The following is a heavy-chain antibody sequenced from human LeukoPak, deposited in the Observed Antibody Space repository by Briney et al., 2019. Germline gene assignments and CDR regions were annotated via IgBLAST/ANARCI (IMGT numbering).Heavy chain of an antibody. Sequence: ASVKVSCKASGYTFTSYGISWVRQAPGQGLEWMGWISAYNGNTNYAQKLQGRVTMTTDNSTSTDYMELRSLRSDDTAVYYCARAGGGYYFDYWGQGTLVTVSS. D-gene: IGHD3-16*01. CDR1: GYTFTSYG. CDR3: ARAGGGYYFDY. J-gene: IGHJ4*02. CDR2: ISAYNGNT. V-gene: IGHV1-18*01.